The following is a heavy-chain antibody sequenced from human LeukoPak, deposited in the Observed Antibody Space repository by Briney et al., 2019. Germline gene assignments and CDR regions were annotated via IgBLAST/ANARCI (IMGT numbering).Heavy chain of an antibody. D-gene: IGHD1-26*01. CDR3: VKDQQWELPHYFDY. CDR1: GFSFSSYA. J-gene: IGHJ4*02. CDR2: TARSGKT. Sequence: PGGSLRFSCAASGFSFSSYAMSWVRQAPGKGLELVSTTARSGKTYYADSVKGRFTISRDNSKNTLYLQMDGLRAEDTALYYCVKDQQWELPHYFDYWGQGTLVTVSS. V-gene: IGHV3-23*01.